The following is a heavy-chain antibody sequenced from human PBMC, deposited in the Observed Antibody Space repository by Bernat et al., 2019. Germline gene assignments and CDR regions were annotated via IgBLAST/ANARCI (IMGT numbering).Heavy chain of an antibody. D-gene: IGHD6-6*01. CDR3: ARVFAQYSNYEY. CDR2: INHSGST. J-gene: IGHJ4*02. Sequence: QVQLQQWGAGLLKPSETLSLTCAVYGGSFSGYYWSWIRQPPGKGLEWIGEINHSGSTYYNPSLKSRVTISVDTSKNQFSLKLSSVTAADTAVYYCARVFAQYSNYEYWGQGTLVTVSS. V-gene: IGHV4-34*01. CDR1: GGSFSGYY.